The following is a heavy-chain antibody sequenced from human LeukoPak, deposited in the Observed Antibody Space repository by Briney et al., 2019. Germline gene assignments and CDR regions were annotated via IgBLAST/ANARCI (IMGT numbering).Heavy chain of an antibody. V-gene: IGHV4-34*01. CDR1: GGSFSGYQ. CDR3: ARHVKRHWNIVVVPAAISWFDP. J-gene: IGHJ5*02. CDR2: INHRGAT. D-gene: IGHD2-2*02. Sequence: SETLSLTCAVHGGSFSGYQWSWIRQPPGKGLEWIGEINHRGATNYNPSLKSRVTISLATSKNQFSLYLNSVTAADTAVYDCARHVKRHWNIVVVPAAISWFDPWGQGTLVTVSS.